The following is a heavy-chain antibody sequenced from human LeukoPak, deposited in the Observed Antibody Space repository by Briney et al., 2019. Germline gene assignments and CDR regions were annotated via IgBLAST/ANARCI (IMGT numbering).Heavy chain of an antibody. Sequence: PGGSLRLSCAASGFTFSSYGMHWVRQAPGKGLEWVAFIRYDGSNKYYADSVKGRFTISRDNSKNTLYLQMNSLRAEDTAVYYCASERYYDSNGYYLGNWGQGTLVTVSS. J-gene: IGHJ4*02. D-gene: IGHD3-22*01. CDR2: IRYDGSNK. CDR3: ASERYYDSNGYYLGN. V-gene: IGHV3-30*02. CDR1: GFTFSSYG.